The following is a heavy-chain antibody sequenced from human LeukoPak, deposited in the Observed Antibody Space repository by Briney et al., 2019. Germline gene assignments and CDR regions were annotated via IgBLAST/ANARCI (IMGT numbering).Heavy chain of an antibody. CDR2: IKHDGSEK. CDR1: GFTFSRHW. V-gene: IGHV3-7*03. J-gene: IGHJ5*02. CDR3: ARDGLRGNNWFDP. Sequence: PGGSLRLSRAASGFTFSRHWMTWVRQAPGKGLEWVANIKHDGSEKNYVDSVKGRFTISRDNAKNSLYLQMNSLRAEDTAVYYCARDGLRGNNWFDPWGQGTLVTVSS. D-gene: IGHD5-24*01.